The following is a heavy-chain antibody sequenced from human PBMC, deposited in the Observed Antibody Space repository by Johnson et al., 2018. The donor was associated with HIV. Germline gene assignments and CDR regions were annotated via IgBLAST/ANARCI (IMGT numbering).Heavy chain of an antibody. Sequence: QVQLVESGGGVVQPGRFLRLSCAASGFTFSSYAMHWVRQAPGKGLEWVTFISYDGSNKYYADSVKGRFTISRDNSKNTLYLQMNSLRAEDTAVYYCATQEDYGDYYAAFDIWGEGTMVTVSS. V-gene: IGHV3-30-3*01. CDR2: ISYDGSNK. J-gene: IGHJ3*02. CDR3: ATQEDYGDYYAAFDI. CDR1: GFTFSSYA. D-gene: IGHD4-17*01.